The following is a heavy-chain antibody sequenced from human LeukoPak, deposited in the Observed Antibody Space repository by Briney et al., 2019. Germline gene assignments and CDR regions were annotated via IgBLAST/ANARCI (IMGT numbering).Heavy chain of an antibody. CDR2: ISGDTGST. CDR3: ARDSSIVATILDY. Sequence: PGGSLRLSCAASGFTFSNYAMSWVRQAPGKGLEWVSTISGDTGSTYYTDSVKGRFTISRDNSKNTLYLQMNSLRAEDTAVYYCARDSSIVATILDYWGQGTLVTVSS. CDR1: GFTFSNYA. J-gene: IGHJ4*02. V-gene: IGHV3-23*01. D-gene: IGHD5-12*01.